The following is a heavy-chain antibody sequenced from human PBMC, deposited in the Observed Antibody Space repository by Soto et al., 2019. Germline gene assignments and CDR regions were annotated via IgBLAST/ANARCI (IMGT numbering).Heavy chain of an antibody. CDR2: IVPIYRTA. D-gene: IGHD6-13*01. Sequence: SVKVSCKASGGTFSSYRINWLRQSPGQGLEWVGGIVPIYRTADYAQKFQGRVTITADESARTSYMELRSLKSQDTAVYYCVRDSGAKLSSSWGQGTLVTVSS. J-gene: IGHJ4*02. CDR3: VRDSGAKLSSS. CDR1: GGTFSSYR. V-gene: IGHV1-69*13.